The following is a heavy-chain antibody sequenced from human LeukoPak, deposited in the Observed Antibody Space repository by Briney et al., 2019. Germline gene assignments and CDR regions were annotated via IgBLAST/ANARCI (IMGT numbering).Heavy chain of an antibody. Sequence: GGSLRLSCAASGFTFNNYYMYWIRQAPGKGLVWVSRISDDGRVTLYADFVKGRFTISRDNAKNTLSLQMNSLRVEDTAVYYCVRDVAPSSTVWFDSWGQGTLVTVSS. CDR3: VRDVAPSSTVWFDS. V-gene: IGHV3-74*01. CDR1: GFTFNNYY. CDR2: ISDDGRVT. D-gene: IGHD2-2*01. J-gene: IGHJ5*01.